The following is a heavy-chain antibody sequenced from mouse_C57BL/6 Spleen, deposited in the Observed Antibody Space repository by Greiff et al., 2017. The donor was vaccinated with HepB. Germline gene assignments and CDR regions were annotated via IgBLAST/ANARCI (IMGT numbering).Heavy chain of an antibody. D-gene: IGHD1-1*01. Sequence: EVKLVESGGGLVKPGGSLKLSCAASGFTFSSYAMSWVRQTPEKRLEWVATISDGGSYTYYPDNVKGRFTISRDNAKNNLYLQMSRLKSEDTAMYYCARGLRWWYFDVWGTGTTVTVSS. J-gene: IGHJ1*03. CDR3: ARGLRWWYFDV. CDR1: GFTFSSYA. CDR2: ISDGGSYT. V-gene: IGHV5-4*03.